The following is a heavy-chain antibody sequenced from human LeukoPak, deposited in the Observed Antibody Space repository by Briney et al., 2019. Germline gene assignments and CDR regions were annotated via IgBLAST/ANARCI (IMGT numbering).Heavy chain of an antibody. CDR2: IYYSGST. CDR3: ARARVAVAGRGIFDY. Sequence: SDTLSLTCTVSGGSISSRRYYWGWIRQPPGKGLEWIGSIYYSGSTYYNPSLKSRVTISVDTSKNQFSLKLSSVTAADTAVYYCARARVAVAGRGIFDYWGQGTLVSVSS. D-gene: IGHD6-19*01. V-gene: IGHV4-39*07. J-gene: IGHJ4*02. CDR1: GGSISSRRYY.